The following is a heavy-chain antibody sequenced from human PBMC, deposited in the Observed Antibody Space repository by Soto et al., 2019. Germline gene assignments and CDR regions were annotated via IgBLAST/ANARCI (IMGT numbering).Heavy chain of an antibody. J-gene: IGHJ6*02. CDR3: ARMYYYDSSGYYLYYYYGMDV. Sequence: SETLSLTCTVSGGSIISGDYYWSWIRQPPGKGLEWIGYIYYSGSTYYNPSLKSRVTISVDTSKNQFSLKLSSVTAADTAVYYCARMYYYDSSGYYLYYYYGMDVWGQGTTVTVSS. D-gene: IGHD3-22*01. CDR2: IYYSGST. CDR1: GGSIISGDYY. V-gene: IGHV4-30-4*01.